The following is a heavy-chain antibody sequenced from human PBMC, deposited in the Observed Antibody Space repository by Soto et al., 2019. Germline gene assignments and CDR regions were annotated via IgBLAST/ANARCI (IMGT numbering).Heavy chain of an antibody. D-gene: IGHD2-15*01. CDR2: ISSSSSTI. CDR3: ARAYCSGGRCHFDF. J-gene: IGHJ4*02. Sequence: GGSLRLSCAASGFTFSIYSMNWVRQAPGKGLEWVSYISSSSSTIYYADSVKGRFTISRDNAKYSLYLQVNSLRAEDTAVYYCARAYCSGGRCHFDFWGQGTLVTVSS. V-gene: IGHV3-48*01. CDR1: GFTFSIYS.